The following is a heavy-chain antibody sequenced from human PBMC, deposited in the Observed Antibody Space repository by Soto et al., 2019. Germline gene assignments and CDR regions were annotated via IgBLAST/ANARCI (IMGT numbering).Heavy chain of an antibody. CDR1: GGSFSGYY. D-gene: IGHD3-22*01. CDR3: ERGFRGDDSSGYNDY. V-gene: IGHV4-34*01. Sequence: SETLSLTCAVYGGSFSGYYWSGIRQPPGKGLEWIGEINHSGSTNYNPSLKSRVTISVDTSKNQFSLKLSSVTAADTAVYYCERGFRGDDSSGYNDYWGQGTLVTVSS. J-gene: IGHJ4*02. CDR2: INHSGST.